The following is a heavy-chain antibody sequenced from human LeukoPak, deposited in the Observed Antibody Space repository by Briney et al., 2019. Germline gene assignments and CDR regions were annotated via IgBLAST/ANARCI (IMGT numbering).Heavy chain of an antibody. CDR2: IYHSGST. V-gene: IGHV4-38-2*02. Sequence: SETLSLTCTVSGYSISSGYYWGWIRQPPGKGLEWIGSIYHSGSTYYNPSLKSRVTISVDTSKNQFSLKLSSVTAADTAVYYCARVVAMTPFVLSWGQGTLVTVSS. CDR1: GYSISSGYY. CDR3: ARVVAMTPFVLS. J-gene: IGHJ4*02. D-gene: IGHD5-18*01.